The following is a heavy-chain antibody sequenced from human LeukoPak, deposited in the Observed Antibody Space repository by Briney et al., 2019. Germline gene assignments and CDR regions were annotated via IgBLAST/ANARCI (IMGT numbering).Heavy chain of an antibody. Sequence: PGGSLRLSCAASGFTFSSYEMNWVRQAPGKGLEWVSSISSSSSYIYYADSVKGRFTISRDNAKNSLYLQMNSLRAEDTAVYYCARSSVAGPSDYWGQGTLVTVSS. D-gene: IGHD6-19*01. V-gene: IGHV3-21*01. CDR1: GFTFSSYE. CDR3: ARSSVAGPSDY. CDR2: ISSSSSYI. J-gene: IGHJ4*02.